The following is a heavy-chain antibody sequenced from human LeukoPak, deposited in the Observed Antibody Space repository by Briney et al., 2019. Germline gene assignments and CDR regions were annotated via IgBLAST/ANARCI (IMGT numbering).Heavy chain of an antibody. CDR2: ISYDGSNK. J-gene: IGHJ6*03. CDR3: AKAMTTDSYYYYYYYMDV. D-gene: IGHD4-17*01. Sequence: PGRSLRLSCAASGFTFDDYAMHWVRQAPGKGLEWVAVISYDGSNKYYADSVKGRFTISRDNSKNTLYLQMNSLRAEDTAVYYCAKAMTTDSYYYYYYYMDVWGKGTTVTVSS. V-gene: IGHV3-30-3*01. CDR1: GFTFDDYA.